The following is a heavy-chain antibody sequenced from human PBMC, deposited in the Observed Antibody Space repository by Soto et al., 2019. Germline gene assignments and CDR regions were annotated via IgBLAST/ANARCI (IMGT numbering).Heavy chain of an antibody. V-gene: IGHV3-23*01. J-gene: IGHJ4*02. CDR2: ISGSGGST. CDR3: AKENGYSSSWFEFDY. CDR1: GFTFSSYA. Sequence: EVQLLESGGGLVQPGGSLRLSCAASGFTFSSYAMSCFRQAPGKGLEWVSAISGSGGSTYYADSVKGRFTISRDNSKNTLYLQMNSLRAEDTAVYYCAKENGYSSSWFEFDYWGQGTLVTVSS. D-gene: IGHD6-13*01.